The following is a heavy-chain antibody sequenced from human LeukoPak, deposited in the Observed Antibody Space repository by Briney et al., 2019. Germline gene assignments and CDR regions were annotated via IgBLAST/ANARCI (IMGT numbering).Heavy chain of an antibody. CDR1: GFTFSSYA. J-gene: IGHJ4*02. Sequence: GGALRLSCAASGFTFSSYAMHWVRQAPGRGVAWVEVISYVGSNKYYADSVKGRFTISRDNSKNTLYLQMNSLRAEDTAVYYCARGRNGIAVAGTIDYWGQGTLVTVSS. V-gene: IGHV3-30*04. D-gene: IGHD6-19*01. CDR3: ARGRNGIAVAGTIDY. CDR2: ISYVGSNK.